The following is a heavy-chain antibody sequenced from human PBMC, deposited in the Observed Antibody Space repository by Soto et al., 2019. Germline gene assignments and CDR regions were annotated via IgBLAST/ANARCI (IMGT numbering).Heavy chain of an antibody. D-gene: IGHD3-22*01. CDR1: GCSFNVYG. CDR2: ISSSGDNT. CDR3: VKPPGYDSDSTTYYAV. J-gene: IGHJ4*01. V-gene: IGHV3-64D*06. Sequence: GGSLRLSCSVSGCSFNVYGLHWVRLAPGKGLQYVLAISSSGDNTYYANSVNGISTNSRDNSKNTQFLQMRSVRAEDTAFYYCVKPPGYDSDSTTYYAVWGRGTLVTVSS.